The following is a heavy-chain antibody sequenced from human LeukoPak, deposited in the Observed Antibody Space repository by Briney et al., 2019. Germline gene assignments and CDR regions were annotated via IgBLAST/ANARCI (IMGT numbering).Heavy chain of an antibody. V-gene: IGHV3-48*01. CDR2: ISSSSSTI. CDR1: GFTFSSYS. Sequence: GGSLRLSCAASGFTFSSYSMHWVRHATGKGVEWVSYISSSSSTIYYADSVKGRFTISRDNAKNSLYLQMNSLRAEDTAVYYCARRGQGFGELWPTADFDYWGQGTLVTVSS. D-gene: IGHD3-10*01. J-gene: IGHJ4*02. CDR3: ARRGQGFGELWPTADFDY.